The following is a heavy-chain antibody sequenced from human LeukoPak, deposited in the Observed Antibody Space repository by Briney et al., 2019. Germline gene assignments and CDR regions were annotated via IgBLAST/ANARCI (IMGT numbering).Heavy chain of an antibody. J-gene: IGHJ4*02. CDR1: GGSISFYY. CDR3: ARDSRYYDFWSGYVDY. CDR2: IYTGGNT. Sequence: PSETLSLTCTVSGGSISFYYWTWIRQSAGKGLEWIGRIYTGGNTNYNPSLKSRATLSIDTSKNQFSLMLTSVTAADTAVCYCARDSRYYDFWSGYVDYWGQGILVTVSS. V-gene: IGHV4-4*07. D-gene: IGHD3-3*01.